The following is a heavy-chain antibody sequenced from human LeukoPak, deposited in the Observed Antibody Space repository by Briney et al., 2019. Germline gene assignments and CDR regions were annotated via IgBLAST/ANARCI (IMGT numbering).Heavy chain of an antibody. CDR3: ARVNYDILTGYSGDAFDI. V-gene: IGHV1-2*02. Sequence: ASVKVSCKASGGTFSNYAISWVRQAPGQGLEWMGWINPNSGGTNYAQKFQGRVTMARDTSISTAYMELSRLRSDDTAVYYCARVNYDILTGYSGDAFDIWGQGTMVTVSS. CDR1: GGTFSNYA. CDR2: INPNSGGT. J-gene: IGHJ3*02. D-gene: IGHD3-9*01.